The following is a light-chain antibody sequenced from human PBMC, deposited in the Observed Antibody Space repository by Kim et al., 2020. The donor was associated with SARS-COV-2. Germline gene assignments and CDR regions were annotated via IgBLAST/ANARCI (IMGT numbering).Light chain of an antibody. J-gene: IGLJ3*02. CDR2: GNYAGTH. CDR1: SGHTTYA. Sequence: SVKLTCTLGSGHTTYAIAWHRQQAEKGPRFLLGGNYAGTHNKGDGVPDRFSGSNSGAERYVTISGLQSEDGADYYCPTWGPGGVVFGGGTKVTVL. CDR3: PTWGPGGVV. V-gene: IGLV4-69*01.